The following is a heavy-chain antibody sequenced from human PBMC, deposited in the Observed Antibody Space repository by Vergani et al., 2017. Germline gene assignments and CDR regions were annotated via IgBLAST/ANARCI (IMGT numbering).Heavy chain of an antibody. J-gene: IGHJ6*02. V-gene: IGHV1-2*04. CDR2: INTNSGGT. CDR3: ARARRYYYESSGPADYYGMDV. D-gene: IGHD3-22*01. Sequence: QVQLVQSGAEVKKPGASVKVSCKASGYTFTGYYMHWVRQAPGQGLEWMGWINTNSGGTNYAQKFQGWVTMTRDTAISTAYMELSRRRSDDTAVYYWARARRYYYESSGPADYYGMDVWGQGTTVTVSS. CDR1: GYTFTGYY.